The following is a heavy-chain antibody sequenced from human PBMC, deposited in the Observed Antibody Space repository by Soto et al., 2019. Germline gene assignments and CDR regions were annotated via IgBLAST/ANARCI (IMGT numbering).Heavy chain of an antibody. CDR1: GYTFTSYG. Sequence: ASLKVSCMASGYTFTSYGISWVRRAPGQGLEWMGWISAYNGNTNYAQKLQGRVTMTTDTTTSTAYMELRSLRSDDTAVYYCARGIEGWYQGHYYYGMDVWGQGTTVTVSS. V-gene: IGHV1-18*01. CDR2: ISAYNGNT. D-gene: IGHD6-19*01. J-gene: IGHJ6*02. CDR3: ARGIEGWYQGHYYYGMDV.